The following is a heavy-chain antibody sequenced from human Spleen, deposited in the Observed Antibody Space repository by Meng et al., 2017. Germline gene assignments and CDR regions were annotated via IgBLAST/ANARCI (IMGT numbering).Heavy chain of an antibody. CDR1: GFTFSSYA. CDR3: ARGGADYYFDY. CDR2: ISYDGSNK. Sequence: GGSLRLSCAASGFTFSSYAMHWVRQAPGKGLEWVAVISYDGSNKYNADSVKGRFTISRDNSKNTLYLQMNSLRAEDTALYYCARGGADYYFDYWGQGTLVTVSS. D-gene: IGHD1-26*01. V-gene: IGHV3-30*01. J-gene: IGHJ4*02.